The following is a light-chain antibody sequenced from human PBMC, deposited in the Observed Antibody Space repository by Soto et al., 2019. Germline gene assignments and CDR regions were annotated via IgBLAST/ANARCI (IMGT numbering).Light chain of an antibody. CDR1: SSDVGNYNY. CDR3: SSYTSTSSLV. CDR2: DVS. J-gene: IGLJ2*01. V-gene: IGLV2-14*01. Sequence: QSALTQPASVSGSPGQSITISCTGTSSDVGNYNYVSWYQQRPGKAPTLMIYDVSNRPSGVSNRFSASKSGNTASLTISGFQAEDEADYYCSSYTSTSSLVFGGGTQLTVL.